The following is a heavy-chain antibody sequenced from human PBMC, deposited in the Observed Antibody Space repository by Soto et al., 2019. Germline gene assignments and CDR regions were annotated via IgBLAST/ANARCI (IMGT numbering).Heavy chain of an antibody. D-gene: IGHD1-26*01. CDR1: GFTFSDHY. J-gene: IGHJ4*02. V-gene: IGHV3-72*01. CDR3: ARASGRYSDFDY. CDR2: ISKNGNSYTE. Sequence: EVRLVESGGGLVQPGGSLRLSCAASGFTFSDHYIDWVRQAPGKGLEWVGRISKNGNSYTEESAASVKGRFTISRDDSKNSLYLHMSSLKREDTAVYYCARASGRYSDFDYWGQGTLVTVSS.